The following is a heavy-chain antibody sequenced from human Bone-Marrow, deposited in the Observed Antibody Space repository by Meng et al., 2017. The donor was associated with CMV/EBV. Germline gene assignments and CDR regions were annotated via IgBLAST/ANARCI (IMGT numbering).Heavy chain of an antibody. CDR3: ARDVAAAGP. J-gene: IGHJ6*02. D-gene: IGHD6-13*01. CDR2: INPSGGST. V-gene: IGHV1-46*01. CDR1: GYTFTSYY. Sequence: ASVKVSCKASGYTFTSYYMHWVRQAPGQGLEWMGIINPSGGSTSYAQKFQGRVTMTTDTSTSTAHMELRSLRSDDTAVYYCARDVAAAGPWGQGTTVTVSS.